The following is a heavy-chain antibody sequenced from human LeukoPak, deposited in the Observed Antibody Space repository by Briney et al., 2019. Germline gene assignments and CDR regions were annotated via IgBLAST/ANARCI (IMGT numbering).Heavy chain of an antibody. V-gene: IGHV3-23*01. CDR1: GFTFSSYA. D-gene: IGHD6-19*01. J-gene: IGHJ4*02. CDR3: AKVYSSGWYYFDY. Sequence: GGSLRLSCEASGFTFSSYAMSWVRQAPGKGLEWVSAISGSGGSTYYADSVKGRFTISRDNSKNTLYLQMNSLRAEDTAVYYCAKVYSSGWYYFDYWGQGTLVTVSS. CDR2: ISGSGGST.